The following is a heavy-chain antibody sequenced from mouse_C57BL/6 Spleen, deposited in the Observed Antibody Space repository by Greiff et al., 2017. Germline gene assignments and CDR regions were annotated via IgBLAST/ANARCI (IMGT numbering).Heavy chain of an antibody. CDR2: FYPGSGSI. Sequence: VKLVESGAELVKPGASVKLSCKASGYTFTEYTIHWVKQRSGQGLEWIGWFYPGSGSIKYNEKFKDKATLTADKSSSTVYMELSRLTSEDSAVYSCARNEDDGNFLGFDVWGTGTTVTVSS. CDR3: ARNEDDGNFLGFDV. CDR1: GYTFTEYT. D-gene: IGHD2-1*01. J-gene: IGHJ1*03. V-gene: IGHV1-62-2*01.